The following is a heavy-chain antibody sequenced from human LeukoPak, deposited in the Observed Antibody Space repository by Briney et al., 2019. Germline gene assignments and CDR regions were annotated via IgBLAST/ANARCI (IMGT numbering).Heavy chain of an antibody. CDR1: GGSVSDYY. D-gene: IGHD1/OR15-1a*01. CDR3: ARRKPSMVDWNTYYYMDV. J-gene: IGHJ6*03. V-gene: IGHV4-59*02. Sequence: SSETLSLTCTVSGGSVSDYYWGWMRQPPGKGLEFIGYIFYSGSTNYNPSLKSRVSLKLSSVTAADTAVYFCARRKPSMVDWNTYYYMDVWGKGTTVTISS. CDR2: IFYSGST.